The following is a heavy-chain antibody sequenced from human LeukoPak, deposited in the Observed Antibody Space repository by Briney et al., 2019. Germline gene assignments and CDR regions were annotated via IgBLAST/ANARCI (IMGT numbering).Heavy chain of an antibody. J-gene: IGHJ4*02. Sequence: ASVKVSCKASGYTFTSYGISWVRQAPGQGLEWMGWISAHDGTTNYALKLQGRVSMTTDTSTNTAYMELRGLRSDDTAVYYCARDRSYYDSSGPPGLGFDYWGQGTLVTVSS. D-gene: IGHD3-22*01. CDR3: ARDRSYYDSSGPPGLGFDY. CDR1: GYTFTSYG. V-gene: IGHV1-18*01. CDR2: ISAHDGTT.